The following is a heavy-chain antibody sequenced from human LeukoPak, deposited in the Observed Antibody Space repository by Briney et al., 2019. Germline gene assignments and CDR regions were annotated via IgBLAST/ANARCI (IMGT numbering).Heavy chain of an antibody. CDR1: GGSISGYF. CDR3: ARQQHYYDNSGSWFYYYGMDV. Sequence: SETLSLTCTVSGGSISGYFWSWIRQPPGKGLEWIGYIYYSGSTNYNPSLKSRVTISVDTSKNQFSLKLSSVTAADTALYYCARQQHYYDNSGSWFYYYGMDVWGPGTTVTVSS. J-gene: IGHJ6*02. V-gene: IGHV4-59*08. CDR2: IYYSGST. D-gene: IGHD3-22*01.